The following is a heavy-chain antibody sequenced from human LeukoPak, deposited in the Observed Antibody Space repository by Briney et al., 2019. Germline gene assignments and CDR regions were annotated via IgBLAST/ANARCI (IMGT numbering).Heavy chain of an antibody. J-gene: IGHJ5*02. CDR2: IYYSGST. D-gene: IGHD2-2*01. Sequence: SQTLSLTCTVSGGSLSSGGYYWSWIRQHPGTGLEWIGYIYYSGSTYYNPSLKSRVTISVDTSKNQFSLKLSSVTAADTAVYYCARAEAAASGCWFDPWGQGTLVTVSS. V-gene: IGHV4-31*03. CDR1: GGSLSSGGYY. CDR3: ARAEAAASGCWFDP.